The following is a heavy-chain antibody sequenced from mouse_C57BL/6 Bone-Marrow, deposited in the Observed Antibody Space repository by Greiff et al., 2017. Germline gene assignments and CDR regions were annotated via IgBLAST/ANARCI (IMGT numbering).Heavy chain of an antibody. CDR2: ILPASGDT. V-gene: IGHV1-9*01. CDR1: GYTFTGYW. J-gene: IGHJ4*01. Sequence: VQLVQPGAELVKPGASVKLSCKASGYTFTGYWMEWVKQRPGHGLEWIGGILPASGDTNYNQKFKGKATFTADTSSNTAYMQLSSLTTEDSAIYYCARYCVYAIDYWGQGTTVTVSS. CDR3: ARYCVYAIDY.